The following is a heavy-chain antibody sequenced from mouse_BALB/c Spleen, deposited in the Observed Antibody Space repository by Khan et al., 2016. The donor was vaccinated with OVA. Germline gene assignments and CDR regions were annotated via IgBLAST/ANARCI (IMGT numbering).Heavy chain of an antibody. Sequence: VQLKESGPGLVKPSQSLSLTCTVTGYSITSDYAWNWIRQFPGNKLEWMGYISYSGRTSYNPSLKSRISITRDTSRNQFFLQLNSVTTEDKATYYWARAGTITTVVATDFDYWGQGTTLTVSS. J-gene: IGHJ2*01. D-gene: IGHD1-1*01. CDR1: GYSITSDYA. V-gene: IGHV3-2*02. CDR2: ISYSGRT. CDR3: ARAGTITTVVATDFDY.